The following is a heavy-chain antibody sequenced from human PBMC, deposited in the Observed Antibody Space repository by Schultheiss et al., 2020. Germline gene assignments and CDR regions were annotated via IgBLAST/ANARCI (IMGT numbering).Heavy chain of an antibody. J-gene: IGHJ4*02. D-gene: IGHD2-8*01. Sequence: GGSLRLSCAASGITLSNAWMSWVRQAPGKGLEWVARIKGTAEGGQIDYAAPVKGRFTISRDDSKNTLYLQMNSLKTEDTAVYYCTTDLRRDCNDGGCQFDFWGQGTLVTVSS. CDR2: IKGTAEGGQI. CDR1: GITLSNAW. V-gene: IGHV3-15*01. CDR3: TTDLRRDCNDGGCQFDF.